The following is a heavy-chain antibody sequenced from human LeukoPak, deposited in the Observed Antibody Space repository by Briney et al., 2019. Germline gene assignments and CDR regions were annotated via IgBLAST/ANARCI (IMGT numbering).Heavy chain of an antibody. CDR1: GFTFSSYW. D-gene: IGHD4-17*01. V-gene: IGHV3-7*01. Sequence: PGGSLSLSCAASGFTFSSYWMIGVRQAPGKGLEWVANIKQDGSEKYYVDSVKGRSTIYRDNAKNSLYLQMNSLRAEGTAVYYCARDDTVTTRVGFIDWGQGTLVTVSS. CDR3: ARDDTVTTRVGFID. CDR2: IKQDGSEK. J-gene: IGHJ4*02.